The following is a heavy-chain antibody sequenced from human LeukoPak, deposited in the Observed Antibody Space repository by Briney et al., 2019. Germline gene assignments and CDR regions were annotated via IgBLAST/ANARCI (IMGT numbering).Heavy chain of an antibody. Sequence: PGGSLRLSCAASGFTFSTYTMNWVRQAPGKGLEWVSYVSGSGGTIYYADSVKGRFTISRDNAKNSLYLQMNSLRAEDTAVYYCARVGTTNYYFYYMDVWGKGTTVTVSS. CDR1: GFTFSTYT. CDR3: ARVGTTNYYFYYMDV. J-gene: IGHJ6*03. CDR2: VSGSGGTI. D-gene: IGHD2-2*01. V-gene: IGHV3-48*04.